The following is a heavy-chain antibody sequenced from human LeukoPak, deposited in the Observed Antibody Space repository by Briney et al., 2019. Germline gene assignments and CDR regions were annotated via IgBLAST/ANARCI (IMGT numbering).Heavy chain of an antibody. V-gene: IGHV3-74*03. CDR1: GFAFNKYW. J-gene: IGHJ6*02. Sequence: GGSLRLSCAAPGFAFNKYWVHWVRQVPGKGLVWVSRINGDGSSTMYADSVKGRFIISRDNAKNTLYLQMNSLRAEDTAVYYCAKTDSTIPNLLDVWGQGTTVTVSS. CDR3: AKTDSTIPNLLDV. CDR2: INGDGSST. D-gene: IGHD2-15*01.